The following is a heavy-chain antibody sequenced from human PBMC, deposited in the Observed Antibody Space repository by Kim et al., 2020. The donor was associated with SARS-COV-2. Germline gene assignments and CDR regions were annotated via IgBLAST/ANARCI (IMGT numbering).Heavy chain of an antibody. J-gene: IGHJ4*02. D-gene: IGHD6-13*01. CDR2: FSFRGTT. CDR1: GGSMNSYY. CDR3: ARRDSNTWSLDY. Sequence: SETLSLTCTVSGGSMNSYYWSWIRQPPVKGLEWIGYFSFRGTTNYNPSLKSRVTISLDTSKNQFSLKLSSVTAADTAVYYCARRDSNTWSLDYWGQGTL. V-gene: IGHV4-59*08.